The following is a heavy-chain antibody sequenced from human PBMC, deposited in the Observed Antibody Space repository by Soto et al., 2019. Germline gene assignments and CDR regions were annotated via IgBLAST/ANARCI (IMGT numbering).Heavy chain of an antibody. Sequence: QITLKESGPTLVNPTQTLTLTCTFSGFSLSTSGVGVGWIRQPPGKALEWLALIYWNDDKRYSPSLKSRLTITKDTSKNQVVLTMTNMDPVDTATYYCAHSLDGYYDSSGYSHFDYWGQGTLVTVSS. D-gene: IGHD3-22*01. V-gene: IGHV2-5*01. CDR3: AHSLDGYYDSSGYSHFDY. CDR1: GFSLSTSGVG. J-gene: IGHJ4*02. CDR2: IYWNDDK.